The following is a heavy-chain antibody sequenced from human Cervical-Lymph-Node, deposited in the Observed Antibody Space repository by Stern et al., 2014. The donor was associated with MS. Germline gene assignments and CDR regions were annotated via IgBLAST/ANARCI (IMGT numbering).Heavy chain of an antibody. V-gene: IGHV2-5*02. D-gene: IGHD2-21*01. J-gene: IGHJ3*02. CDR1: GFSLSTSGVG. Sequence: QITLKESGPTLVKPTQTLTLTCTFSGFSLSTSGVGVGWIRQPPGKALEWLALIYWDDDKRYSPSLKSRLTITKDTSKNQVVLTMTNMDPLDTATYYCARLTLRDAFDIWGQGTMVTVSS. CDR2: IYWDDDK. CDR3: ARLTLRDAFDI.